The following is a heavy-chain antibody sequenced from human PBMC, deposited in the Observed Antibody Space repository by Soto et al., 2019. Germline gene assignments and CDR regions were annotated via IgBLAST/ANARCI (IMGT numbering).Heavy chain of an antibody. CDR1: GASIGSGSYS. D-gene: IGHD3-10*01. J-gene: IGHJ4*02. Sequence: QLQLQESGSGLVRPSQTLSLTCTVSGASIGSGSYSWNWIRQPPGKGLEWIGYLHHSGDTYFNPSLRPRVSISVDRSNNQFYLKLISVTAADTAVYYCARFPLWFGELDYWGQGALVTVSS. CDR2: LHHSGDT. V-gene: IGHV4-30-2*01. CDR3: ARFPLWFGELDY.